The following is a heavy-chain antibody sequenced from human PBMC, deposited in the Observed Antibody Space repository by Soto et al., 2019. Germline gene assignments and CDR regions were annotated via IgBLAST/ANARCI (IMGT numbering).Heavy chain of an antibody. J-gene: IGHJ6*02. D-gene: IGHD3-10*01. CDR1: GGSISSFY. CDR3: ARDERVLHGACYYYYTFVV. V-gene: IGHV4-59*01. CDR2: IHYSGST. Sequence: SETLSLTCTVSGGTVSGGSISSFYWSWIRQPPGKGLEWIGYIHYSGSTNYNPSLKTRVTMSVDTSTNQFSLQLRSVTAADTAVDYCARDERVLHGACYYYYTFVVWGQGTTVTVSS.